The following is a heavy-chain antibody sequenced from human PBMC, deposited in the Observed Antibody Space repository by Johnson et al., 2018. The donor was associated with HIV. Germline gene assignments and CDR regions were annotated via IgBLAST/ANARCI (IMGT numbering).Heavy chain of an antibody. CDR3: ARERQQLVKGGVFEI. CDR2: IKQDGSEK. CDR1: RFTFSSYW. Sequence: VQLVESGGGLVQPGGSLRLSCAASRFTFSSYWMSWVRQAPGTGLEWVANIKQDGSEKYSVESVKGRFTISRDNAKNSRYLQMNSRRAEDMAVYYCARERQQLVKGGVFEIWGQGTMVTVSS. J-gene: IGHJ3*02. D-gene: IGHD6-13*01. V-gene: IGHV3-7*05.